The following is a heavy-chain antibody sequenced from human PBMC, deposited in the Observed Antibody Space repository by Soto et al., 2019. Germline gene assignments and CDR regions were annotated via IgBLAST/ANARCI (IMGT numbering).Heavy chain of an antibody. V-gene: IGHV3-30*18. CDR2: ISYDGSNK. Sequence: QVQLVESGGGVVQPGRSLRLSCAASGFTFSSYGMHWFRHAPGKGLERVAVISYDGSNKYYADSVKGRFTISRDNSKNTLYLQMNSLRAEDTAGYYCAKERNLGRDVWGQGTTVTVSS. CDR3: AKERNLGRDV. CDR1: GFTFSSYG. J-gene: IGHJ6*02.